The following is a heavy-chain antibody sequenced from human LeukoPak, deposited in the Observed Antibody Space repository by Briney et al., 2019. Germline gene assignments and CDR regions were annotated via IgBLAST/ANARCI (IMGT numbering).Heavy chain of an antibody. CDR2: ISSNGGST. CDR3: VKGFPHYYDSSGYGAFDI. Sequence: GGSLRLSCSASGFAFSFYSMHWVRQAPGKGLQYVSAISSNGGSTYYADSVKGRFTISRDNSKNTLYLQMSSLRAEDTAVYYCVKGFPHYYDSSGYGAFDIWGQGTMVTVSS. V-gene: IGHV3-64D*09. J-gene: IGHJ3*02. D-gene: IGHD3-22*01. CDR1: GFAFSFYS.